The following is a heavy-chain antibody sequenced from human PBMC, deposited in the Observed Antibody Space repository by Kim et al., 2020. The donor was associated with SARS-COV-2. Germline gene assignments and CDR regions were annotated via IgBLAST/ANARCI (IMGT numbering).Heavy chain of an antibody. V-gene: IGHV3-33*01. CDR2: IWHDGSHK. D-gene: IGHD1-26*01. CDR1: GFMFNAYG. CDR3: ARDRGQGYSGSFGFEY. J-gene: IGHJ4*01. Sequence: GGSLRLSCATSGFMFNAYGMHWVRQAPGKGLEWVAFIWHDGSHKYYADSVKDRFTISRDNSKNTLYLQMNSLRVEDTAEYFCARDRGQGYSGSFGFEYWG.